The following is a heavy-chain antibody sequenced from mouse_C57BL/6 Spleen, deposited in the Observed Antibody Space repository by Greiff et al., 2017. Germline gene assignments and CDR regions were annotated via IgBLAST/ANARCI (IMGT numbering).Heavy chain of an antibody. CDR1: GFSLTSYG. Sequence: VQLQESGPGLVQPSQSLSITCTVSGFSLTSYGVHWVRQSPGKGLEWLGVIWSGGSTDYNAAFISRLSISKDNSKSQVFFKMNSLQADDTAIYYCARNSYDYDRDWYFDVWGTGTTVTVSS. CDR2: IWSGGST. D-gene: IGHD2-4*01. J-gene: IGHJ1*03. CDR3: ARNSYDYDRDWYFDV. V-gene: IGHV2-2*01.